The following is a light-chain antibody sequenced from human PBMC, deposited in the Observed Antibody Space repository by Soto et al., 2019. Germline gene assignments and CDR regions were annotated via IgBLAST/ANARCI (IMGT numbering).Light chain of an antibody. CDR2: VNSDGSH. J-gene: IGLJ1*01. Sequence: QAVVTQSPSASASLGDSVKLTCTLSSGHSNYAIAWHQQQPEKGPRYLMKVNSDGSHRKGDGIPDRFSGSGSGAERYLTIASLQSEDEADYYCQTWGVFGTGTKLTVL. V-gene: IGLV4-69*01. CDR1: SGHSNYA. CDR3: QTWGV.